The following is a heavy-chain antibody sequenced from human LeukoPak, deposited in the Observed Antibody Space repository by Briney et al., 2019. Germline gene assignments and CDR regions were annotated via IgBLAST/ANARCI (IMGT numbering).Heavy chain of an antibody. Sequence: PGGSLRLSCAASGFTFSNYWMSWVRQASGRGLEWVAIIKQDGSEKYYVDSVKGRFTISRDNAKNSLYLQMSSLRAEDTAVYYCARGFGLNGLAFDIWGQGTMVTVSS. D-gene: IGHD3-10*01. CDR3: ARGFGLNGLAFDI. V-gene: IGHV3-7*05. J-gene: IGHJ3*02. CDR2: IKQDGSEK. CDR1: GFTFSNYW.